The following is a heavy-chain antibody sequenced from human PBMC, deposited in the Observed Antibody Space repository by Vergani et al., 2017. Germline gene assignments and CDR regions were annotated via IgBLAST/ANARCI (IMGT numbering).Heavy chain of an antibody. CDR2: ISWNSGSI. J-gene: IGHJ2*01. V-gene: IGHV3-9*02. D-gene: IGHD3-3*01. CDR1: GFTSSYYG. CDR3: AKDHYDFWSGYPNLSPFDL. Sequence: VHLVESGGGVVQPGRSLRLSCVVSGFTSSYYGMHWVRQAPGKGLEWVSGISWNSGSIGYADSVKGRFTISRDNAKNSLYLQMNSLRAEDTALYYCAKDHYDFWSGYPNLSPFDLWGRGTLVTVSS.